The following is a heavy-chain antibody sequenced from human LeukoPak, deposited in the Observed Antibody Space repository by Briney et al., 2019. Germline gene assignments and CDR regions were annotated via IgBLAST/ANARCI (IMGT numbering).Heavy chain of an antibody. D-gene: IGHD3-9*01. Sequence: SETLSLTCTVSGGSIGSNNYYWGWIRQPPGKGLEWIGSIYYSGYTYYNPSLKSRVTISADTSKNQFSLKLSSVTAADTAVYYCARSRLGYFDPYYFDYWGQGTLVTVSS. J-gene: IGHJ4*02. CDR2: IYYSGYT. CDR1: GGSIGSNNYY. CDR3: ARSRLGYFDPYYFDY. V-gene: IGHV4-39*07.